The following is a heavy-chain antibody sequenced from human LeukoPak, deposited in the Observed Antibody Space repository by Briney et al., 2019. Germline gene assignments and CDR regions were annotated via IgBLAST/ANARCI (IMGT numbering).Heavy chain of an antibody. Sequence: SETLSLTCTVSGGSISSSSYYWGWIRQPPGKGLEWIGSIFHSGSTYYNPSLQGRVTMFVDTSKNQFSLKLSSVTAADTAVYYCARLATVFGFWGQGTLVTVSS. CDR1: GGSISSSSYY. D-gene: IGHD1-1*01. CDR2: IFHSGST. CDR3: ARLATVFGF. J-gene: IGHJ4*02. V-gene: IGHV4-39*01.